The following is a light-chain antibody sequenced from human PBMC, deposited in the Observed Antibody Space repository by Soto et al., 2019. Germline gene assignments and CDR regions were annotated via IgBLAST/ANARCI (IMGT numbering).Light chain of an antibody. V-gene: IGLV2-23*02. CDR1: SSDVGSSNL. CDR3: CSYAGSSTHV. Sequence: QSALTQPASVSGSPGQSITFSCTGTSSDVGSSNLVSWYQQHPGKAPKLLIYEVSKRPSGVSNRFSGSKSGNTASLTISGLQAEGEADYYCCSYAGSSTHVFGTGTKVTVL. J-gene: IGLJ1*01. CDR2: EVS.